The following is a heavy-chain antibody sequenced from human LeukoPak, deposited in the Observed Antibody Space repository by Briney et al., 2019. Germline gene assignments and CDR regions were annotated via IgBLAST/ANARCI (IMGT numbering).Heavy chain of an antibody. D-gene: IGHD3-3*01. Sequence: NPSETLSLTCTVSGGSISSGDYYWSWIRQPPGKGLEWIGYIYYSGSTYYNPSLKSRVTISVDTSKNQLSLKLNSVTAADTAVYYCASITIFGVVIMYWGQGTLVTVSS. CDR3: ASITIFGVVIMY. J-gene: IGHJ4*02. V-gene: IGHV4-30-4*01. CDR1: GGSISSGDYY. CDR2: IYYSGST.